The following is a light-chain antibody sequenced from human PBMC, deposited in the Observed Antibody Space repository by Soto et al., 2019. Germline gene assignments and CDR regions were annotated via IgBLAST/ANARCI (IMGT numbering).Light chain of an antibody. CDR2: AAS. CDR1: ENIRYF. CDR3: QQLNSFPIT. Sequence: DIQMTQSPSSLSTSVEDRVTIACRASENIRYFVNWYQQKPGKAPNLLIYAASTLQSGVPSRFSGSGSGTEFTLTITSLQPEDFATYYCQQLNSFPITFGQGTRLE. J-gene: IGKJ5*01. V-gene: IGKV1-17*01.